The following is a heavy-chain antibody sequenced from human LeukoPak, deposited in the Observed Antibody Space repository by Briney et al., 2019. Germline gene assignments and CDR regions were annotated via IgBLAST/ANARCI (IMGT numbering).Heavy chain of an antibody. D-gene: IGHD3-10*01. J-gene: IGHJ4*02. CDR3: ARDLTMVRTMLGY. CDR2: IWYDGSNK. V-gene: IGHV3-33*01. CDR1: GFTFSSYG. Sequence: GGSLRLSCAASGFTFSSYGMHWVRQALVKGLEWVAVIWYDGSNKYYADSVKGRFTISRDNSKNTLYLQMNSLRAEDTAVYYCARDLTMVRTMLGYWGQGTLVTVSS.